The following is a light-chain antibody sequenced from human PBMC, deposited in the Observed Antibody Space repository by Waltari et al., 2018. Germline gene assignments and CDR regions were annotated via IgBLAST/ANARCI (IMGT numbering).Light chain of an antibody. CDR3: ASWDESLSGFVV. J-gene: IGLJ2*01. Sequence: QSGLTQPPSASGTPGQRVIISCSGSTSNIVSNYVYWYQHVPGAAPKLLIYRNDQRPSGGPYRFSGAKSGASASLAISGRRSEDEAHYFCASWDESLSGFVVFGGGTKLTVL. CDR1: TSNIVSNY. V-gene: IGLV1-47*01. CDR2: RND.